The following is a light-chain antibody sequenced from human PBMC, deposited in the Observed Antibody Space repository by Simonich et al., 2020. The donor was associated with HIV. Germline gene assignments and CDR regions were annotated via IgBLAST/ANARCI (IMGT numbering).Light chain of an antibody. V-gene: IGKV4-1*01. Sequence: DIVMTQSPNSLAVSLGERATINCKSSQSVLYSSNTKNYLAWYQQKPGQPPKLLIYWASTRESGVPDRFSGSGSGTDFTLTISRLEPEDFAVYYCQQYGSSALTFGGGTKVEIK. CDR3: QQYGSSALT. CDR1: QSVLYSSNTKNY. CDR2: WAS. J-gene: IGKJ4*01.